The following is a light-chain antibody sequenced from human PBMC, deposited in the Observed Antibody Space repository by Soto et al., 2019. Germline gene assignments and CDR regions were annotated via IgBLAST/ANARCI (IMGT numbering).Light chain of an antibody. J-gene: IGKJ1*01. CDR3: QQYNDWPRWT. CDR1: QSGSSN. CDR2: GAS. Sequence: VMPVSLVSLSVSPGERAPLSGRASQSGSSNLAWYQQTPGQAPRRLVDGASTMAPGIPARVRGSGSGTEFTLTSGCLQSEDFAVYYWQQYNDWPRWTFGQGTKVDI. V-gene: IGKV3-15*01.